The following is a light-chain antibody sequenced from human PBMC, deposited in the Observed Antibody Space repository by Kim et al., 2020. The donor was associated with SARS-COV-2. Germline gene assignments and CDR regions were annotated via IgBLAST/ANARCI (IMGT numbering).Light chain of an antibody. Sequence: SYELTQPPSVSVAPGQAASISCAGNNIGSKSVHWYQQRPGQAPVVVISYDSDRPSGIPERFSGSNSGNTATLTISRVEAGDEADYYCQVWESSGDQRVFG. CDR3: QVWESSGDQRV. V-gene: IGLV3-21*01. CDR2: YDS. CDR1: NIGSKS. J-gene: IGLJ1*01.